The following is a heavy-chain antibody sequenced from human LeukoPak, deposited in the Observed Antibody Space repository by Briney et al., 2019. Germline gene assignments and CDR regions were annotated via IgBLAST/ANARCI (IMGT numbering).Heavy chain of an antibody. J-gene: IGHJ2*01. CDR3: AREMYGDGSYWYFDL. Sequence: AASLRLSCEASGVTFSSYAMSWARQAPGQGLEWIGRIIPILGIANYAQKFQGRVTITADESTSTAYMELSSLRSEDTAVYYCAREMYGDGSYWYFDLWGRGTLVTVSS. CDR1: GVTFSSYA. D-gene: IGHD4-17*01. V-gene: IGHV1-69*04. CDR2: IIPILGIA.